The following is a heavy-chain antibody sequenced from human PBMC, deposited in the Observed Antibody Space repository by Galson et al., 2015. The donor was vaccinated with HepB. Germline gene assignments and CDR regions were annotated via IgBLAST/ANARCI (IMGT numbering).Heavy chain of an antibody. CDR1: GYPFTGYY. D-gene: IGHD2-2*01. Sequence: SVKVSCKASGYPFTGYYIHWVRQAPGQGLEWMGWINPNYGGTDYAQKFQGRVTMTRDTSISTAYMELSGLRSDDTAVYYCARAGHCTNTICPDYYYYMDVWGKGTTVTVSS. V-gene: IGHV1-2*02. J-gene: IGHJ6*03. CDR2: INPNYGGT. CDR3: ARAGHCTNTICPDYYYYMDV.